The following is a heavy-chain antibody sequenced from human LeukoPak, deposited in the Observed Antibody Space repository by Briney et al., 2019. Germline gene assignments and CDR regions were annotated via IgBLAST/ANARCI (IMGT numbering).Heavy chain of an antibody. CDR1: GFTFDDYA. CDR2: ISWDGGST. Sequence: GGSLRLSCAASGFTFDDYAMHWVRQAPGKGLEWASLISWDGGSTYYADSVKGRFTISRDNAKNSLYLQMNSLRAEDTAVYYCARDLVVPAAIHQAFDIWGQGTMVTVSS. CDR3: ARDLVVPAAIHQAFDI. V-gene: IGHV3-43D*03. D-gene: IGHD2-2*02. J-gene: IGHJ3*02.